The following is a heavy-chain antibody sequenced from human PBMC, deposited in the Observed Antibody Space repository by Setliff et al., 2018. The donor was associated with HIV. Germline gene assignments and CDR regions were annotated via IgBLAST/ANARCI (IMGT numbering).Heavy chain of an antibody. Sequence: SETLSLTCTVSGGSVSSGRFYWSWIRQPAGKGLEWIGHIYTSGSTNYNPSLKSRVTISVDTSKNQFSLKLSSVTAADTAVYYCARDRWYSSQAKLYYFAYWGQGTLVTVSS. CDR1: GGSVSSGRFY. CDR3: ARDRWYSSQAKLYYFAY. CDR2: IYTSGST. D-gene: IGHD6-19*01. V-gene: IGHV4-61*09. J-gene: IGHJ4*02.